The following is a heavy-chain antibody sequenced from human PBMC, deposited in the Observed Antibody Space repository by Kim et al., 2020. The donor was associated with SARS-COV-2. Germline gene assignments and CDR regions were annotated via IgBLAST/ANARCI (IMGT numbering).Heavy chain of an antibody. Sequence: GVVSTNNADSVKGRFTISRDNSKNTLYLQMNSLRAEDTAIDYCSGRKEYWGQGNLVTVSS. CDR2: GVVST. V-gene: IGHV3-23*01. CDR3: SGRKEY. J-gene: IGHJ4*02.